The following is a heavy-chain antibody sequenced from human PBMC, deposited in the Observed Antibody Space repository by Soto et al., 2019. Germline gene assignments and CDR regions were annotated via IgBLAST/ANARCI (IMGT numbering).Heavy chain of an antibody. J-gene: IGHJ2*01. Sequence: EVQLLESGGGLVQPGGSLRLSCAASGFTFSSYAMSWVRQAPGKGLEWVSAISGSGGSTYYADSVKGRFTISRDNYQNTLYLQRNTLRAEDTAVYYCAKDQSDRHWYFDLWGRGTLVTVSS. V-gene: IGHV3-23*01. CDR1: GFTFSSYA. CDR2: ISGSGGST. CDR3: AKDQSDRHWYFDL.